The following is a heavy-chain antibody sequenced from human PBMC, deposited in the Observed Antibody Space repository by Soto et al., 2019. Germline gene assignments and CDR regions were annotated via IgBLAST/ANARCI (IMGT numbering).Heavy chain of an antibody. Sequence: ASVKVSCKASGYTFTSCYMHWVRQAPGQGLEWMGIINPSGGSTSYAQKFQGRVTMTRDTSTSTVYMELSSLRSEDTAVYYCAREGDTIFGDPAFDYWGQGTLVTVSS. D-gene: IGHD3-3*01. CDR3: AREGDTIFGDPAFDY. J-gene: IGHJ4*02. V-gene: IGHV1-46*03. CDR1: GYTFTSCY. CDR2: INPSGGST.